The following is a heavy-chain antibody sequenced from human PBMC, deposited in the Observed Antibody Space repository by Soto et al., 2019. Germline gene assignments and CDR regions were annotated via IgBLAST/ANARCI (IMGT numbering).Heavy chain of an antibody. CDR1: GFSFSDYG. CDR3: ARDQGRATADGPLGNGLDV. V-gene: IGHV3-33*01. J-gene: IGHJ6*02. CDR2: IWFDASHE. Sequence: GGSLRLSGAASGFSFSDYGMHWVRQAPGKGLEWLTIIWFDASHEYYADSVKGRFTISRDNSNNTLYLQLNSLTADDTAVYFCARDQGRATADGPLGNGLDVWGQGTAVTVSS. D-gene: IGHD6-13*01.